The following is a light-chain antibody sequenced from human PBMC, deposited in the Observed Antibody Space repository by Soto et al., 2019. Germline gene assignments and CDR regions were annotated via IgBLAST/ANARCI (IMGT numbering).Light chain of an antibody. Sequence: DIQLTQSPSFLSASVGDRVTITCRASQGISSYLAWYQQKPGKAPKLLIYAASTLQSGVPSRFSGSGSGTEFTLTICSLQPEDFATYYCQQLNSYLFGPGTKVDIK. V-gene: IGKV1-9*01. CDR1: QGISSY. CDR3: QQLNSYL. CDR2: AAS. J-gene: IGKJ3*01.